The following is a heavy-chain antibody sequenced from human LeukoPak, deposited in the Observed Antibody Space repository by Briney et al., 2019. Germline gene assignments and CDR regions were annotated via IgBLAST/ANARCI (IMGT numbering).Heavy chain of an antibody. CDR3: AKATITMVRGVIPNFDY. V-gene: IGHV3-23*01. D-gene: IGHD3-10*01. CDR1: GFTFSSYA. J-gene: IGHJ4*02. Sequence: GGSLRLSCAASGFTFSSYAMSWVRQAPGKGLEWVSAISGSGGSTCYADSVKGRFTISRDNSKNTLYLQMNSLRAEDTAVYYCAKATITMVRGVIPNFDYWGQGTLVTVSS. CDR2: ISGSGGST.